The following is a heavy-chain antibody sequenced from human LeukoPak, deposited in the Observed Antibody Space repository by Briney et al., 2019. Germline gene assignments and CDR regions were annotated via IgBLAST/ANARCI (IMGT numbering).Heavy chain of an antibody. V-gene: IGHV3-30-3*01. CDR3: ARVNKSPSLSERYDFWSGLYGMDV. CDR1: GFTFSSYA. J-gene: IGHJ6*02. D-gene: IGHD3-3*01. Sequence: GGSLRLSCAASGFTFSSYAMHWVRQAPGKGLEWVSVISYDGSNEYYADSVKGRFTISRDNSKNTLYLQMNSLRAEDTAVYYCARVNKSPSLSERYDFWSGLYGMDVWGQGTTVTVSS. CDR2: ISYDGSNE.